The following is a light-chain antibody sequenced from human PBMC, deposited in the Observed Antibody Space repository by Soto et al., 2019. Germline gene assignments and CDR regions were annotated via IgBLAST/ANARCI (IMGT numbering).Light chain of an antibody. CDR2: KAS. Sequence: DIQMTQSPSTLSASVGDRVTIACRASQSISSWLAWYQQKPGKAPRLLIYKASTLQSGVPSRFSGSGSGTDFTLTISSLLPDDFATYYCQQYKSYPLTFGGGTKVDIK. J-gene: IGKJ4*01. CDR1: QSISSW. V-gene: IGKV1-5*03. CDR3: QQYKSYPLT.